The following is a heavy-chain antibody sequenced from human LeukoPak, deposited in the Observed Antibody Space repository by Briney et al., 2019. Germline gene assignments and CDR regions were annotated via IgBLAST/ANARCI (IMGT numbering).Heavy chain of an antibody. CDR3: AKFHATWYGDT. CDR2: IYPGNSHT. J-gene: IGHJ4*02. V-gene: IGHV5-51*01. Sequence: GESLKISCAASGYNFATYAIVWVRQIPGKGLEWMGIIYPGNSHTRYSPSFQGQVTISADTSISTAYLHWSSLQSSDTAMYYCAKFHATWYGDTWGQGTLVTVSS. CDR1: GYNFATYA. D-gene: IGHD6-13*01.